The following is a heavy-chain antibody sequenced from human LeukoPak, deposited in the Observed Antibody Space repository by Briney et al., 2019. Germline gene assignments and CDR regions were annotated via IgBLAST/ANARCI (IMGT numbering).Heavy chain of an antibody. Sequence: GASVKVSCKASGYTFTSYGISWVRQAPRHGLEWMGWISAYNGNTNYARKLQGRVTMTTDTSTSTAYMELRSLRSDDTAVYYCARMGETVTPDLLDYWGQGALVTVSS. CDR1: GYTFTSYG. J-gene: IGHJ4*02. D-gene: IGHD4-17*01. V-gene: IGHV1-18*01. CDR2: ISAYNGNT. CDR3: ARMGETVTPDLLDY.